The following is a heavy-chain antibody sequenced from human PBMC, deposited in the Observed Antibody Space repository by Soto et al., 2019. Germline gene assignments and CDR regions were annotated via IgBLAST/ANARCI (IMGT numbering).Heavy chain of an antibody. CDR3: ARGGRSGGYLRTYYGMDV. Sequence: ASVKVSCKASGYTFTGYYMHWVRQAPGQGLEWMGWINPNSGGTNYAQKFQGWVTMTRDTSISTAYMELSRLRSDDTAVYYCARGGRSGGYLRTYYGMDVWGQGTTVTVSS. J-gene: IGHJ6*02. CDR1: GYTFTGYY. D-gene: IGHD1-26*01. V-gene: IGHV1-2*04. CDR2: INPNSGGT.